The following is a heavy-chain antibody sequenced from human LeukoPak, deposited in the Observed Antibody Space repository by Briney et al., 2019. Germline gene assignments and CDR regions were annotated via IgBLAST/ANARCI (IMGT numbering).Heavy chain of an antibody. D-gene: IGHD3-9*01. CDR3: SREHTDYDILTGYPLYYFDY. CDR1: GGSISSYY. J-gene: IGHJ4*02. CDR2: IYYSGST. V-gene: IGHV4-59*01. Sequence: SETLSLTCTVSGGSISSYYWSWILQPPVKVLYWIGYIYYSGSTNYNPSLKIRVTISADTSKNQFSLKLSSVTAADTAVFYCSREHTDYDILTGYPLYYFDYWGQGTLVTVSS.